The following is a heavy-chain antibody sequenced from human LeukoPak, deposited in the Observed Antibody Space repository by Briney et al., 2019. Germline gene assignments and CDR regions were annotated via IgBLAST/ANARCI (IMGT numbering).Heavy chain of an antibody. CDR2: IKQDGREK. CDR3: AIDRAHRDPVYH. CDR1: GFTFSAFW. Sequence: GGSLTLSCAASGFTFSAFWMAWLRQAPSKGLEWVANIKQDGREKYYRDSRKGPFTLSRENAKNSLYPEMNSLRPHDNACYYCAIDRAHRDPVYHWGQGTLVTVSA. V-gene: IGHV3-7*01. D-gene: IGHD2-21*02. J-gene: IGHJ5*02.